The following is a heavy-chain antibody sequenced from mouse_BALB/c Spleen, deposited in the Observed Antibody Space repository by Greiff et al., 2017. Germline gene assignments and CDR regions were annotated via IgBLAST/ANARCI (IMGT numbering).Heavy chain of an antibody. D-gene: IGHD2-4*01. V-gene: IGHV1-67*01. CDR1: GYTFTDYA. CDR3: ARSLYDYDRGLFDY. Sequence: QVQLKQSGPELVRPGVSVKISCKGSGYTFTDYAMHWVKQSHAKSLEWIGVISTYYGNTNYNQKFKGKATMTVDKSSSTAYMELARLTSEDSAIYYCARSLYDYDRGLFDYWGQGTTLTVSS. CDR2: ISTYYGNT. J-gene: IGHJ2*01.